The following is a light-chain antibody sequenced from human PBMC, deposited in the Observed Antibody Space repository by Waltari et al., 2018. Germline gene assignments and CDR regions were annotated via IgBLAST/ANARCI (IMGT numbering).Light chain of an antibody. V-gene: IGKV1-39*01. CDR3: QQTYSTPLT. Sequence: DIQMTQSPSSLSASVGDRVTIPCRASQTISTYLNWYQQKPGTAPKLLIYAASTLQRGVPSRFSGSGSGTDFALTISSLQPVDSATYYCQQTYSTPLTFGGGTKVDIK. CDR2: AAS. CDR1: QTISTY. J-gene: IGKJ4*01.